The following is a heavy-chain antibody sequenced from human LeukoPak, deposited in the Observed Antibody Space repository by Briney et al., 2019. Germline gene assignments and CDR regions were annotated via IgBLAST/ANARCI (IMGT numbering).Heavy chain of an antibody. J-gene: IGHJ4*02. CDR3: TRRTAIFDY. V-gene: IGHV3-73*01. D-gene: IGHD5-18*01. CDR1: GFTFSGFA. CDR2: IRSKANSYAT. Sequence: GGPLGLSCPAPGFTFSGFAIHWVGKASGKGWEWVGRIRSKANSYATAYAASVKGRFTISRDDSKNTAYLQMNSLKTEDTAVYYCTRRTAIFDYWGQGTLVTVSS.